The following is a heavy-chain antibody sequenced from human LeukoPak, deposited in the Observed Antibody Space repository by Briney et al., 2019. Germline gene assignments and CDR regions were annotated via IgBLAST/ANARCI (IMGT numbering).Heavy chain of an antibody. D-gene: IGHD1-26*01. J-gene: IGHJ4*02. Sequence: SETLSLTCTVSGGSISSYYWSWIRQPAGKGLEWIGRIYTSGSTNYNAFLKSRVSMSVDTSKNQFSLKLSSVTAADTAVFYCARENSGSYREFDYWGQGTLVTVSS. CDR3: ARENSGSYREFDY. CDR1: GGSISSYY. V-gene: IGHV4-4*07. CDR2: IYTSGST.